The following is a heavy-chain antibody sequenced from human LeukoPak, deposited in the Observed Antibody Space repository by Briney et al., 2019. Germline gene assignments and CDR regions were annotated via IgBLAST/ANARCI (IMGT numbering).Heavy chain of an antibody. Sequence: HPGGSLRLSCAASGFTFSSYSMNWVRQAPGKGLEWVSYISSPSSTIYYADSVKGRFTISRDNAKSSLYLQMNSLRAEDTAVYYCARVHTVVTPLDSWGQGTLVTVSS. CDR2: ISSPSSTI. V-gene: IGHV3-48*01. CDR1: GFTFSSYS. CDR3: ARVHTVVTPLDS. J-gene: IGHJ4*02. D-gene: IGHD4-23*01.